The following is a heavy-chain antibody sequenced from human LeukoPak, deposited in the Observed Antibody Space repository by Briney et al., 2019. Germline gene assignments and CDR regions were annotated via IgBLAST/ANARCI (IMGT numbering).Heavy chain of an antibody. Sequence: GGSLRLSCTTSRFTFSSFGMHWVRQAPGKGLEWVAMIWYHGNNEYYADSVKGRFIISRDNSKNTLYLQMNSLRPEDTAVYYCAKDGVGSNDYHAFDKWGQGTVVTVAS. V-gene: IGHV3-30*02. D-gene: IGHD4/OR15-4a*01. J-gene: IGHJ3*02. CDR1: RFTFSSFG. CDR3: AKDGVGSNDYHAFDK. CDR2: IWYHGNNE.